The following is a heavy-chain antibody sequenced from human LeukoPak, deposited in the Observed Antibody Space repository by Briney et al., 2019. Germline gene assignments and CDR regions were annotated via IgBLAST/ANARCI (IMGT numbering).Heavy chain of an antibody. D-gene: IGHD2-21*02. CDR2: IIPIFGIA. J-gene: IGHJ5*02. CDR3: ARDWGEVVTAIPGGWFDP. CDR1: GGTFSSYA. V-gene: IGHV1-69*17. Sequence: SVKVSCKASGGTFSSYAISWVRQAPGQGLEWMGWIIPIFGIANYAQKFQGRVTITADKSTSTAYMELSSLRSEDTAVYYCARDWGEVVTAIPGGWFDPWGQGTLVTVSS.